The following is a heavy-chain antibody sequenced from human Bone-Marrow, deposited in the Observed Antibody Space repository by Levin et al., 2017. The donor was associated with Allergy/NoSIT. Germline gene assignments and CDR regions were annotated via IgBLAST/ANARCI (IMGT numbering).Heavy chain of an antibody. D-gene: IGHD2-8*02. CDR2: ISGSGGTT. Sequence: GGSLRLSCAASGFAFSSYAGTWVRQAPGRGLEWISTISGSGGTTYFSDSLKGRFTISRDNSKNTLYLQMNTLRADDTALYYCAKGRRIAGTGYFDLWGRGTPVTVSS. V-gene: IGHV3-23*01. CDR1: GFAFSSYA. CDR3: AKGRRIAGTGYFDL. J-gene: IGHJ2*01.